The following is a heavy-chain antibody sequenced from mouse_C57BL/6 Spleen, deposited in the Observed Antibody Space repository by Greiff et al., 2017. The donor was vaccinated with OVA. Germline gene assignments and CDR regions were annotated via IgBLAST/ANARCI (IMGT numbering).Heavy chain of an antibody. CDR3: ARYSNYVGFDY. D-gene: IGHD2-5*01. Sequence: EVQLQQSGPELVKPGASVKISCKASGYTFTDYYMNWVKQSHGKSLEWIGDINPNNGGTSYNQKFKGKATLTVDKSSSTAYMELRSLTSEDSAVYYCARYSNYVGFDYWGQGTTLTVSS. J-gene: IGHJ2*01. CDR2: INPNNGGT. CDR1: GYTFTDYY. V-gene: IGHV1-26*01.